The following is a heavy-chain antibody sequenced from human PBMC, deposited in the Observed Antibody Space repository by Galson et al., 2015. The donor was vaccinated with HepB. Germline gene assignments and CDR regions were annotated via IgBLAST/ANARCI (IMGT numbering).Heavy chain of an antibody. J-gene: IGHJ4*02. CDR1: GYTLTELS. D-gene: IGHD6-19*01. CDR2: FDPEDGET. Sequence: SVKVSCKVSGYTLTELSMHWVRQAPGKGLEWMGGFDPEDGETIYAQKFQGRVTMTEDTSTDTAYMELSSLRSEDTAVFYCAILGSSGCSSGWYCFDYWGQGTLVTVSS. CDR3: AILGSSGCSSGWYCFDY. V-gene: IGHV1-24*01.